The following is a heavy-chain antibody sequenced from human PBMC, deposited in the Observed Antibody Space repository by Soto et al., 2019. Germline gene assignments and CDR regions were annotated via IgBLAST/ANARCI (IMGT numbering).Heavy chain of an antibody. CDR3: ERATYSSSYYFDS. Sequence: XVFLRLSFAASGFTFSSFEKNWVRQAPGKGLEWVSKIGSSGSTIWYADSVKGRFTISRDNAKNSLYLQMNSLRGEDTAVYYCERATYSSSYYFDSWGQGTLVTVSS. CDR1: GFTFSSFE. D-gene: IGHD6-6*01. V-gene: IGHV3-48*03. J-gene: IGHJ4*02. CDR2: IGSSGSTI.